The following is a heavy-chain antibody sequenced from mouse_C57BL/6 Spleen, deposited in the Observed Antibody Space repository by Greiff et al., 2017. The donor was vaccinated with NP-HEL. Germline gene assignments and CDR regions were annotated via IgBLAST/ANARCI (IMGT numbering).Heavy chain of an antibody. CDR3: ARALYYGNSYYFDY. D-gene: IGHD2-1*01. V-gene: IGHV1-82*01. Sequence: QVQLQQSGPELVKPGASVKISCKASGYAFSSSWMNWVKQRPGKGLEWIGRIYPGDGDTNYNGKFKGKATLTADKSSSTAYMQLSSLTSEDSAVYFCARALYYGNSYYFDYWGQGTTLTVSS. J-gene: IGHJ2*01. CDR2: IYPGDGDT. CDR1: GYAFSSSW.